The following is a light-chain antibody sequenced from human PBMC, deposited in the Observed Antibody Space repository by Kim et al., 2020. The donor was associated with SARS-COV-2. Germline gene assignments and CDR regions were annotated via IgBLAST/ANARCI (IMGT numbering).Light chain of an antibody. CDR3: SSYTTSSTWV. J-gene: IGLJ3*02. Sequence: GQSITISCSGTSSDVGRYNSVSWYQQHPGKAPKLIIYDVSKRPSGVSSRFSGSKSGNTASLTISGLQAEDEADYYCSSYTTSSTWVFGGGTQLTVL. V-gene: IGLV2-14*03. CDR2: DVS. CDR1: SSDVGRYNS.